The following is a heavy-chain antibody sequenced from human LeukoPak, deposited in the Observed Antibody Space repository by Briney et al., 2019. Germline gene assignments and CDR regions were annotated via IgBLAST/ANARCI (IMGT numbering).Heavy chain of an antibody. J-gene: IGHJ6*02. V-gene: IGHV1-46*04. CDR3: ARDQTDCSTTSCYKFHYGLDV. CDR1: GYTFTSYY. D-gene: IGHD2-2*02. Sequence: ASVTVSCTASGYTFTSYYMHWVRQAPGQGLEWMGMINPSGGSTSYAQKLQGRVTMTRDTSTSTVYMELSSLRSEDTAVYYCARDQTDCSTTSCYKFHYGLDVWGQGTTVTVSS. CDR2: INPSGGST.